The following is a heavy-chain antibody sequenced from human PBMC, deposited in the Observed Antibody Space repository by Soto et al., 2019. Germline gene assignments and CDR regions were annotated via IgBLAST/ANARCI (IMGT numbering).Heavy chain of an antibody. V-gene: IGHV4-34*01. J-gene: IGHJ6*02. CDR3: ARTGGMDV. CDR1: GGSFSGYY. CDR2: INYSGSP. Sequence: QLQLQQWGAGLLKPSETLSLTCAVYGGSFSGYYWSWLRQPPGKGPELIGEINYSGSPKYNPSLESRVTISVDTSKNQFSLKLNSVSAADTAVYYCARTGGMDVWSQGATVTVSS.